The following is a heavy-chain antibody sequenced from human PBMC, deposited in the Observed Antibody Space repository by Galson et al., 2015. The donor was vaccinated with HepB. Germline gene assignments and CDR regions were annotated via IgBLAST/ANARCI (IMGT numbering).Heavy chain of an antibody. Sequence: SVKVSCKASGYTFTGYYMHWVRQAPGQGLEWMGWINPNSGGTNYAQKFQGWVTMTRDTSISTAYMELSRLRSDDTAVYYCARDKGKTPYYYYGMDVWGQGTTVTVSS. CDR2: INPNSGGT. CDR3: ARDKGKTPYYYYGMDV. V-gene: IGHV1-2*04. J-gene: IGHJ6*02. CDR1: GYTFTGYY.